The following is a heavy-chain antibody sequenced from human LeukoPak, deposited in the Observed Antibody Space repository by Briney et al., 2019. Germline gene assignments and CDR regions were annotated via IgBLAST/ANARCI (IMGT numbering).Heavy chain of an antibody. CDR1: GFTFSSHS. Sequence: PGTSLRLSCAASGFTFSSHSIHWVRHAPGKGLERVALISYDGGNKYYADTVKGRFTISRDNSKNTLYMQMNSLRPEDTAVYYCARHRAPSGTQLFYFDYWGQGTLVTVSS. CDR2: ISYDGGNK. CDR3: ARHRAPSGTQLFYFDY. D-gene: IGHD3-10*01. J-gene: IGHJ4*02. V-gene: IGHV3-30-3*01.